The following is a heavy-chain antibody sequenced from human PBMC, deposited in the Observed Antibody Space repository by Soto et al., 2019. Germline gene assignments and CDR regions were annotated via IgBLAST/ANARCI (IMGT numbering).Heavy chain of an antibody. D-gene: IGHD6-19*01. CDR2: MTGDGRTT. CDR3: ATAEVDY. CDR1: GFTFGDYW. Sequence: GGSLRLSCAASGFTFGDYWMHWVRQPPGKGPEWVSRMTGDGRTTQYADSVKGRFTASRDNDKSTLYLQMNSLRAEDTAVYYCATAEVDYWGPGTLVSVS. V-gene: IGHV3-74*03. J-gene: IGHJ4*02.